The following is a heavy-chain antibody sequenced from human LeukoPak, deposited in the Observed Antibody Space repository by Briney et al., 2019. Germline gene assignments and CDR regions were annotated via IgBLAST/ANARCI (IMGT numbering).Heavy chain of an antibody. CDR3: ARDKIVGATYFDY. J-gene: IGHJ4*02. V-gene: IGHV3-7*01. CDR2: IQQDGSEK. Sequence: GGSLRLSCAASGFTFSNYWMSWVRQAPGKGLEWVANIQQDGSEKYCVDSVKGRFTISRDNAKNSLYLQMNGLRAEDTAVYYCARDKIVGATYFDYWGRGALVTVSS. CDR1: GFTFSNYW. D-gene: IGHD1-26*01.